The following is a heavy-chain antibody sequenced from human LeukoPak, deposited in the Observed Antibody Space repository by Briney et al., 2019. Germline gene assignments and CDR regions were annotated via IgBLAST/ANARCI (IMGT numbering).Heavy chain of an antibody. D-gene: IGHD3-22*01. CDR2: IYSGGST. J-gene: IGHJ4*02. CDR3: ARDCSASSSDYYPLGY. CDR1: GFTFSSYA. V-gene: IGHV3-66*01. Sequence: GGSLRLSCAASGFTFSSYAMSWVRQAPGKGLEWVSVIYSGGSTYYADSVKGRFTISRDNSKNTVYLQMNSLRAEDTAVYYCARDCSASSSDYYPLGYWGQGTLVTVSS.